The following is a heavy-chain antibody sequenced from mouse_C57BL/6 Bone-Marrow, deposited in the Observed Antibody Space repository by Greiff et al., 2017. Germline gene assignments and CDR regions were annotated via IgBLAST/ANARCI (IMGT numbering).Heavy chain of an antibody. V-gene: IGHV5-15*01. CDR3: ARRRYYYGSSYFDY. CDR2: ISNLAYSI. CDR1: GFTFSDYG. Sequence: EVQRVESGGGLVQPGGSLKLSCAASGFTFSDYGMAWVRQAPRKGLEWVAFISNLAYSIYYAATVTGRFTISRENTKNTLYLEMSSLRSEDTAMYYCARRRYYYGSSYFDYWGQGTTLTVSS. J-gene: IGHJ2*01. D-gene: IGHD1-1*01.